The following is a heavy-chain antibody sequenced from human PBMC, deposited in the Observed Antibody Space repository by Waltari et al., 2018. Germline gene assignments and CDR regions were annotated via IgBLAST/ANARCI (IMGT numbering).Heavy chain of an antibody. D-gene: IGHD2-2*01. J-gene: IGHJ6*03. V-gene: IGHV4-4*07. CDR2: IYTSGST. CDR1: GGSISSYY. Sequence: QVQLQESGPGLVKPSETLSLTCTVSGGSISSYYWSWIRQPAGKGLEWIGRIYTSGSTNYNPSRKSRVTMSVDTSKNQFSLKLSSVTAADTAVYYCARVKGYCSSTSCLYYYYYMDVWGKGTTVTISS. CDR3: ARVKGYCSSTSCLYYYYYMDV.